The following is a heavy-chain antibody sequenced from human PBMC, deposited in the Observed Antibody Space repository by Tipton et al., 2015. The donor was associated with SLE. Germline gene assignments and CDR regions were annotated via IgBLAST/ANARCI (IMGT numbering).Heavy chain of an antibody. CDR1: GFTFNTYG. Sequence: RSLRLSCAASGFTFNTYGMHWVRQAPGKGLEWVTHMWYDGSRIYYADSVKGRFTISRDNSENTLFLQMNGLRAEDTAVYYCAKERSSEGDPFDFWGQGILVTVSS. J-gene: IGHJ4*02. CDR3: AKERSSEGDPFDF. D-gene: IGHD2-21*02. CDR2: MWYDGSRI. V-gene: IGHV3-33*06.